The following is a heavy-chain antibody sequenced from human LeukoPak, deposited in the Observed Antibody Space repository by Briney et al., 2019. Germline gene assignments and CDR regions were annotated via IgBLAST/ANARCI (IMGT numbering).Heavy chain of an antibody. CDR3: ARRPSWPTTSAFDI. J-gene: IGHJ3*02. V-gene: IGHV4-34*01. Sequence: SETLSLTCAVYGGSFSGYYWSWIRQPPGKGLEWIGEINHSGSTNYNPSLQSRVTISVDTSRNQFSLRLSSVTPADTAAYYCARRPSWPTTSAFDIWGQGTLVTVSP. CDR2: INHSGST. CDR1: GGSFSGYY. D-gene: IGHD4-17*01.